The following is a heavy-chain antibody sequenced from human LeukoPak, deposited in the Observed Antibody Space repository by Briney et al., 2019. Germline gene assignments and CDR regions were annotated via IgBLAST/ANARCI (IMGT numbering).Heavy chain of an antibody. J-gene: IGHJ4*02. CDR1: GYTFTSYY. CDR3: ARGELWSETLFDY. D-gene: IGHD5-18*01. CDR2: INPSGGST. Sequence: ASVKVSCKASGYTFTSYYMHWVRQAPGQGLEWMGIINPSGGSTSYAQKFQGRVTMTRDTSTSTAYMDLNSMRCVDTAVYYCARGELWSETLFDYWGQGTLVTVSS. V-gene: IGHV1-46*01.